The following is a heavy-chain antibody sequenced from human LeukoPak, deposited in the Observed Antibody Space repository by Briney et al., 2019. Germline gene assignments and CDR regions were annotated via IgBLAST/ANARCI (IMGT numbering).Heavy chain of an antibody. CDR3: ARGPVVVPAAMNLDY. CDR2: INHSGST. Sequence: SETLSLTCAVYGGSFSGYYRSWIRQPPGKGLEWIGEINHSGSTNYNPSLKSRVTISVDTSKNQFSLKLSSVTAADTAVYYCARGPVVVPAAMNLDYWGQGTLVTVSS. V-gene: IGHV4-34*01. J-gene: IGHJ4*02. CDR1: GGSFSGYY. D-gene: IGHD2-2*01.